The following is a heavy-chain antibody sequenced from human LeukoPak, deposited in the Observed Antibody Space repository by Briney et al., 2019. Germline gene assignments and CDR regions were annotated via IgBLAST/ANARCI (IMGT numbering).Heavy chain of an antibody. CDR2: ISSNGGST. Sequence: GGSLRLSCAASGFTFSSYAMHWVRQAPGKGLEYVSAISSNGGSTYYANSVKGRFTISRDNSKNTLYLQMGSLRAEDMAVYYCARVGYYYGSGSYWRYYYMDVWGKGTTVTVSS. CDR1: GFTFSSYA. CDR3: ARVGYYYGSGSYWRYYYMDV. D-gene: IGHD3-10*01. V-gene: IGHV3-64*01. J-gene: IGHJ6*03.